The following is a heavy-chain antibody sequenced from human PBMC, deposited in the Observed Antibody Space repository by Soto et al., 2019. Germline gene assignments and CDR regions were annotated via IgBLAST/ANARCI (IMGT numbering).Heavy chain of an antibody. CDR1: GGSFSGYY. J-gene: IGHJ6*03. D-gene: IGHD4-4*01. Sequence: SETLSLTCAVYGGSFSGYYWSWIRQPPGKGLEWIGEINHSGSTNYNPSLKSRVTISVDTSKNQLSLKLSSVTAADTAVYYCARRGNYCWLVNHHSHCYTDFRGKGTTVTVSS. CDR3: ARRGNYCWLVNHHSHCYTDF. V-gene: IGHV4-34*01. CDR2: INHSGST.